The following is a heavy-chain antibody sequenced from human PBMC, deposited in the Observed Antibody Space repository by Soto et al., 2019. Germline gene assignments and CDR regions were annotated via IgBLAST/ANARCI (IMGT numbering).Heavy chain of an antibody. CDR3: ARGKGTAAAGPWWFDP. J-gene: IGHJ5*02. V-gene: IGHV4-4*07. CDR2: IYTSGST. CDR1: GGSISSYY. D-gene: IGHD6-13*01. Sequence: PSETLSLTCTVSGGSISSYYWSWIRQPAGKGLEWIGRIYTSGSTNYNPSLKSRVTMSVDTSKNQFSLKLSSVTAADTAVYYCARGKGTAAAGPWWFDPWGQGTLVTVSS.